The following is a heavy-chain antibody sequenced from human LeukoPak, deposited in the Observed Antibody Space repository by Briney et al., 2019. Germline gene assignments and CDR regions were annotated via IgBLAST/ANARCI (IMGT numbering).Heavy chain of an antibody. CDR3: ARDDDCSGGSCWTLYP. Sequence: KASETLSLTCTVSGGSISSSSYYWGWIRQSPGKGLEWIGEINHSGSTNYNPSLKSRVTISVDTSRNQFSLKLSSVTAADTAVYYCARDDDCSGGSCWTLYPWGQGTLVTVSS. CDR2: INHSGST. D-gene: IGHD2-15*01. V-gene: IGHV4-39*07. CDR1: GGSISSSSYY. J-gene: IGHJ5*02.